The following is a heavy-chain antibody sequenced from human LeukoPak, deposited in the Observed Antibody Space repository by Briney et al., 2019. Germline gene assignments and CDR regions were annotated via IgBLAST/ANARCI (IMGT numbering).Heavy chain of an antibody. V-gene: IGHV4-4*07. CDR1: GGSISSYY. CDR3: ARVICSGGSCRFDY. D-gene: IGHD2-15*01. Sequence: SETLSLTCTVSGGSISSYYWNWIRQPAGKGLEWIGRIHTSGSTNYNPSLKSRVTMSVDTSKNTFSLKLSSVTAADTAVYYCARVICSGGSCRFDYWGQGTLVTVSS. J-gene: IGHJ4*02. CDR2: IHTSGST.